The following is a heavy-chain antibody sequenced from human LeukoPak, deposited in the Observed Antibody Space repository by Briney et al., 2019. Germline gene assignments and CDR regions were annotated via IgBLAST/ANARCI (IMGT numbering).Heavy chain of an antibody. CDR1: GGTFSSYA. J-gene: IGHJ4*02. V-gene: IGHV1-69*04. CDR2: IIPILGIA. Sequence: ASVKVSCKASGGTFSSYAISWVRQAPGQGLEWMGRIIPILGIANYAQKFQGRVTITADKSTSTAYMELSSLRSEDTAVYYCAREGLRFLEWLLFYYFDYWGQGTLVTVSS. D-gene: IGHD3-3*01. CDR3: AREGLRFLEWLLFYYFDY.